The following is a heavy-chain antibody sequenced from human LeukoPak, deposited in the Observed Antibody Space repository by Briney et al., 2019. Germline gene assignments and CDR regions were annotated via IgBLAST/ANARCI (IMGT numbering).Heavy chain of an antibody. D-gene: IGHD4-23*01. CDR2: ISYDGNNK. CDR1: GFTFRSYG. J-gene: IGHJ4*02. CDR3: ARDYGGSSPFDY. Sequence: PGRSLRLSCAASGFTFRSYGMHWVRQAPGKGLEWVALISYDGNNKYYADSVKGRFTISRDNSKNTLYLQMNSLRAEDTAVYYCARDYGGSSPFDYWGQGTLVTVSS. V-gene: IGHV3-30*03.